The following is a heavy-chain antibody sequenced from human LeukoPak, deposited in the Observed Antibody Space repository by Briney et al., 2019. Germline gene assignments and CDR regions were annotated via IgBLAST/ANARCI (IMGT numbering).Heavy chain of an antibody. Sequence: GGALRLFFAASGFTFSSYGMHRGRPAPGQGAEGVAVISSDGSNKYYADSVKGRFSISRDNSKNTLYLQMNSLRAEDTAVYYCAKDHYVFWSGYSVSHFDYWGQGTLVTVSS. CDR1: GFTFSSYG. CDR2: ISSDGSNK. V-gene: IGHV3-30*18. D-gene: IGHD3-3*01. CDR3: AKDHYVFWSGYSVSHFDY. J-gene: IGHJ4*02.